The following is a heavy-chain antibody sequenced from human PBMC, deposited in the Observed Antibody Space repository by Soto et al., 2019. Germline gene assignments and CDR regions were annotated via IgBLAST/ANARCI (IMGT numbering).Heavy chain of an antibody. CDR3: AKDPEGQWELRAGAY. J-gene: IGHJ4*02. CDR1: GFTFSSYA. CDR2: ISGSGGST. Sequence: EVQLLESGGGLVQPGGSLILACAASGFTFSSYAMNWVRQAPGKALEWVSAISGSGGSTYYADSVKGRFTSSRNNSKNTLYLQMNSLRAKDTAVYYCAKDPEGQWELRAGAYWGQGTLVTVSS. D-gene: IGHD1-26*01. V-gene: IGHV3-23*01.